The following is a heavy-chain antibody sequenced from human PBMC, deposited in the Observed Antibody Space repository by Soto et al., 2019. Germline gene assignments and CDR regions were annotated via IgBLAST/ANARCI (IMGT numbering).Heavy chain of an antibody. CDR2: ISGSGGST. D-gene: IGHD3-9*01. Sequence: PGGSLRLSCAASGFTFSSYAMSWVRQAPGKGLEWVSGISGSGGSTYYADSVKGRFTISRDNSKSTLYLQMNSLRAEDTAVYYCAKDLGDNLTPLHHWGQDTLVTVSS. J-gene: IGHJ1*01. V-gene: IGHV3-23*01. CDR1: GFTFSSYA. CDR3: AKDLGDNLTPLHH.